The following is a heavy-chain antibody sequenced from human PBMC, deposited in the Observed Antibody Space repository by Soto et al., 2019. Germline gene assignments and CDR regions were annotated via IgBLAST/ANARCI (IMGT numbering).Heavy chain of an antibody. J-gene: IGHJ3*02. CDR2: MNPNSGNT. Sequence: ASVKVSCKASGYTFTSYDINWVRQATGQGLEWMGWMNPNSGNTGYAQKFQGRVTMTRNTSISTAYMELSSLRSEDTAVYYCASGIAVAGMGNYDAFDIWGQGTMVTVSS. CDR1: GYTFTSYD. D-gene: IGHD6-19*01. V-gene: IGHV1-8*01. CDR3: ASGIAVAGMGNYDAFDI.